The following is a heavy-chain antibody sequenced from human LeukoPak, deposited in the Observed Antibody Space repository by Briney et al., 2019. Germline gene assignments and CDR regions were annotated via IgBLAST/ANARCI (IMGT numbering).Heavy chain of an antibody. Sequence: GGSLRLSCAASGFTFSSYGMHWVRQGPGKGLEWVAFIRYDGSNKYYADSVEGRFTISRDNSKNTLYLQMNSLRAEDTAVYYCAKDYSKTSYYGSGTYYRPNWFDAWGQGTLVTVSS. V-gene: IGHV3-30*02. J-gene: IGHJ5*02. CDR2: IRYDGSNK. CDR3: AKDYSKTSYYGSGTYYRPNWFDA. CDR1: GFTFSSYG. D-gene: IGHD3-10*01.